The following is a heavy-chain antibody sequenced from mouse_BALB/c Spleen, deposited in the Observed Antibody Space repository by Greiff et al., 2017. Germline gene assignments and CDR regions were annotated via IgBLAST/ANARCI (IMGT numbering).Heavy chain of an antibody. Sequence: QVQLKQPGAELVKPGASVKLSCKASGYTFTSYWMHWVKQRPGQGLEWIGEINPSNGRTNYNEKFKSKATLTVDKSSSTAYMQLSSLTSEDSAVYYCARRGYDALIDYWGQGTTLTVSS. J-gene: IGHJ2*01. D-gene: IGHD2-14*01. CDR1: GYTFTSYW. CDR2: INPSNGRT. CDR3: ARRGYDALIDY. V-gene: IGHV1S81*02.